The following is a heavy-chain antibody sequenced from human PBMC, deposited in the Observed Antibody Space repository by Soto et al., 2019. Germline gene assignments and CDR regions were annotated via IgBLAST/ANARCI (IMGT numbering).Heavy chain of an antibody. D-gene: IGHD3-10*01. V-gene: IGHV4-39*01. CDR2: IYYSGST. Sequence: SETLSLTCTVSGGSISSSSYYWGWIRQPPGKGLEWIGSIYYSGSTYYNPSLKSRVTISVDTSKNRFSLKLSSVTAADTAVYYCARRIHKRGVTWFDPWGKGTLVPVAS. CDR3: ARRIHKRGVTWFDP. J-gene: IGHJ5*02. CDR1: GGSISSSSYY.